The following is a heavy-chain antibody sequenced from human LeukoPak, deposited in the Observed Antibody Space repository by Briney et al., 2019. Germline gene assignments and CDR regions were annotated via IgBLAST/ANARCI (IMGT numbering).Heavy chain of an antibody. Sequence: SETLSLTCTVSGGSISSYYWSWIRQPAGKGLEWIGRIYTGGSTNYNPSLKSRVTMSVDTSKNQFSLKLGSVTAADTAVDYCARGLTISGALDYWGQGTLVTVSS. CDR1: GGSISSYY. D-gene: IGHD3-9*01. V-gene: IGHV4-4*07. J-gene: IGHJ4*02. CDR3: ARGLTISGALDY. CDR2: IYTGGST.